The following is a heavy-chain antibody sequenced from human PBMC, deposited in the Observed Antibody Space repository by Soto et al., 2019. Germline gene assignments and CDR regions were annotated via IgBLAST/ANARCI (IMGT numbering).Heavy chain of an antibody. CDR2: IWYDGSNK. J-gene: IGHJ4*02. CDR1: GFTFSSYG. V-gene: IGHV3-33*01. Sequence: GALRLSCAASGFTFSSYGMHWVRQAPGKGLEWVAVIWYDGSNKYYADSVKGRFTISRDNSKNTLYLQMNSLRAEDTAVYYCASSLLAYCGGDCYSFDYWGQGTLVTVSS. D-gene: IGHD2-21*02. CDR3: ASSLLAYCGGDCYSFDY.